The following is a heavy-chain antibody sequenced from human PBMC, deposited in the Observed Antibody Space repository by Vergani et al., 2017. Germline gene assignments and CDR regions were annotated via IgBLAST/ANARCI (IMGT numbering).Heavy chain of an antibody. Sequence: QVQLVLSGAEVKKPGASVKVSCRASGGTFSRYTITWVRQAPGQGLEWMGRIIPILGIANYAQKFQGRVTITADKSTSTAYMELSSLRSEDTAVYCCASSNPGDAGGSDYWGQGTLVTVSS. CDR2: IIPILGIA. CDR3: ASSNPGDAGGSDY. CDR1: GGTFSRYT. D-gene: IGHD3-16*01. V-gene: IGHV1-69*09. J-gene: IGHJ4*02.